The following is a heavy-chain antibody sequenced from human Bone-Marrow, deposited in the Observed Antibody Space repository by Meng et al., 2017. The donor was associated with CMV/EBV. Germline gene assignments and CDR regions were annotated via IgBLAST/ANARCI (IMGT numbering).Heavy chain of an antibody. CDR2: INPNSGGT. V-gene: IGHV1-2*02. CDR3: ARNRRTIFGVVMRDYYYYYGMDV. CDR1: GYTFTGYY. Sequence: ASVKVSCKASGYTFTGYYMHWVRQAPGQGLEWMGWINPNSGGTNYAQKFQGRVTMTRDTSISTAYMELSRLRSDDTAVYYCARNRRTIFGVVMRDYYYYYGMDVCGQATTATSSS. D-gene: IGHD3-3*01. J-gene: IGHJ6*02.